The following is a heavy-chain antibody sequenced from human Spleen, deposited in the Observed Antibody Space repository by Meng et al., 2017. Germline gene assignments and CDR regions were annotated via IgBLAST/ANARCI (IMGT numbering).Heavy chain of an antibody. Sequence: GESLKISCTASGFTFSSYAMTWVRQAPGRGLEWVSFITSSGDRSDQADSVKGRFTISRDNSKNMLFLQINSLRAEDTAVYYCAKGGTATNIILDYWGPGTRVTVSS. CDR3: AKGGTATNIILDY. CDR1: GFTFSSYA. J-gene: IGHJ4*02. V-gene: IGHV3-23*01. CDR2: ITSSGDRS. D-gene: IGHD1-7*01.